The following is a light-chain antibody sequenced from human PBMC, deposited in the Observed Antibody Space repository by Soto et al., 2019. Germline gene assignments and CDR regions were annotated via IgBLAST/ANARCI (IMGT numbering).Light chain of an antibody. J-gene: IGKJ1*01. V-gene: IGKV3-11*01. CDR3: QQRSNWPPTWT. CDR2: DAS. CDR1: QSVGSN. Sequence: EIVMPQSPATLSVSPGEGATLSCRASQSVGSNLAWYQQKPGQAPRLLIYDASNRATGIPARFSGSGSGTDFTLTISSLEPEDFAVYYCQQRSNWPPTWTFGQGTKVDI.